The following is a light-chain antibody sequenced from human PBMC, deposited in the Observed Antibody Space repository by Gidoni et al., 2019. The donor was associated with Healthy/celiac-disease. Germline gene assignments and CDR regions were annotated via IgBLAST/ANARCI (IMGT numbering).Light chain of an antibody. CDR2: DAS. CDR1: QDISNY. V-gene: IGKV1-33*01. CDR3: QQYDNLPYT. Sequence: DIQMTQSPSSLSASVGDRVTITCQASQDISNYLNWYQQKTGKAHKLLIYDASNLETGVPSRFSGSGSGTDFTFTISSLQPDDIATYYCQQYDNLPYTFGQGTKLEIK. J-gene: IGKJ2*01.